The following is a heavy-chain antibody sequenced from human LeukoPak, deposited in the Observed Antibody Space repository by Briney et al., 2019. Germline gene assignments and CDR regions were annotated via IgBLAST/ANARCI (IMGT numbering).Heavy chain of an antibody. Sequence: KPSETLSLTCAVYGGSFSGYCWSWIRQPPGKGLEWIGEINHSGSTNYNPSLKSRVTISVDTPKNQISLKLSSVTAADTAVYYCARRDLWFGELFADYWGQGTLVTVSS. CDR3: ARRDLWFGELFADY. D-gene: IGHD3-10*01. V-gene: IGHV4-34*01. CDR2: INHSGST. J-gene: IGHJ4*02. CDR1: GGSFSGYC.